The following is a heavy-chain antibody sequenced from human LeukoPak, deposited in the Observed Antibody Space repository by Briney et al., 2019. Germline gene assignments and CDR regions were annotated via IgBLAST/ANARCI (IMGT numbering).Heavy chain of an antibody. CDR1: GGSFSGYY. CDR2: INHSGST. J-gene: IGHJ4*02. Sequence: SETLSLTCAVYGGSFSGYYWSWIRQPPGKGLEWIGEINHSGSTKYNPSLKSRVTISADTSKNQFSLRLSSVTAADTAVYYCAAPSVASARFDYWGQGTLVTVSS. CDR3: AAPSVASARFDY. V-gene: IGHV4-34*01. D-gene: IGHD6-6*01.